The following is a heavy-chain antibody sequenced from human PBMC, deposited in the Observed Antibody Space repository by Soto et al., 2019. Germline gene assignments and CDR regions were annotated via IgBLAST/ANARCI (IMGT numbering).Heavy chain of an antibody. CDR1: GFTFSSYA. J-gene: IGHJ2*01. CDR2: VSGSGGST. Sequence: GGSLRLSCAASGFTFSSYAMSWVRQAPGKGLEWVSAVSGSGGSTYYADSVKGRFTISRDNSKNTLYLQMNSLRAEDTAVYNCAKEPVGPDWYFDLWGRGTLVTVSS. V-gene: IGHV3-23*01. CDR3: AKEPVGPDWYFDL.